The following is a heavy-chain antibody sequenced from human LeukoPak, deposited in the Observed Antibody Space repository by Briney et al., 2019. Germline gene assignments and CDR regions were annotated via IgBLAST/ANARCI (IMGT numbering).Heavy chain of an antibody. CDR3: AKDFYSSGWYWFDP. J-gene: IGHJ5*02. CDR1: GFTFDAYA. CDR2: ISWDSGSI. V-gene: IGHV3-9*01. D-gene: IGHD6-19*01. Sequence: SLRLSGAAAGFTFDAYAMHWVRQAPGKCLELVSGISWDSGSIAYADSVKCRFTISRDNDKNSLYLQMNSLRAEDTALYYCAKDFYSSGWYWFDPWGQGTVVTVST.